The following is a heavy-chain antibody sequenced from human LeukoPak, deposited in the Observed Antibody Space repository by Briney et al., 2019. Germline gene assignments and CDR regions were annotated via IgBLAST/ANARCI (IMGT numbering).Heavy chain of an antibody. CDR1: GYTFTDYY. J-gene: IGHJ1*01. Sequence: ASVKVSCKASGYTFTDYYIQWVRQAPGEGLGWVGWILPRSGDTYYAQGFHGRVAMTTDTSINTAYMELSRLKSDDTAVYFCARPPRDLVSAAPFPSWGQGTLVTVSS. V-gene: IGHV1-2*02. CDR2: ILPRSGDT. D-gene: IGHD2-2*01. CDR3: ARPPRDLVSAAPFPS.